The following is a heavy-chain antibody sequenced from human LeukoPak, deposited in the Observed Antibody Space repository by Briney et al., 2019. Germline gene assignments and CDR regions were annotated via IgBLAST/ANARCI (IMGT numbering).Heavy chain of an antibody. CDR1: GYTFTGYY. J-gene: IGHJ5*02. D-gene: IGHD2-15*01. CDR3: ARDSRYCSGGSCYWFDP. V-gene: IGHV1-2*02. CDR2: INPNSGGT. Sequence: ASVKVSCKASGYTFTGYYMHWVRQAPGQGLEWMGWINPNSGGTNYAQKFQGRVTMTRDTSISTAYMELSRLRSDDTAVYYCARDSRYCSGGSCYWFDPWGQGTLVTVSS.